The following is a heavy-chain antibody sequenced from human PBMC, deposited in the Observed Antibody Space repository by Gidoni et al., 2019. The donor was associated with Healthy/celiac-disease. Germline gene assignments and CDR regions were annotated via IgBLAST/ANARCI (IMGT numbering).Heavy chain of an antibody. CDR1: GFPFSSYA. CDR2: ISGSGGST. D-gene: IGHD6-19*01. J-gene: IGHJ4*02. Sequence: EVQLLESGGGLVQPGGSLRLSCASSGFPFSSYAMSWVRQAPGKGLEWVSAISGSGGSTYYADSVKGRFTISRDNSKNTLYLQMNSLRAEDTAVYYCAIHRPGIAVAGPFDYWGQGTLVTVSS. CDR3: AIHRPGIAVAGPFDY. V-gene: IGHV3-23*01.